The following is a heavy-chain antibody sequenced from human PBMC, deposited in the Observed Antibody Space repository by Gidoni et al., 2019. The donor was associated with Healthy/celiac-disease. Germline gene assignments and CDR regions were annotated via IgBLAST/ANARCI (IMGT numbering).Heavy chain of an antibody. CDR3: ARLVGIQLWFDY. V-gene: IGHV4-38-2*01. CDR1: GYSISSGYY. J-gene: IGHJ4*02. Sequence: QVQLQESGPGLVKPSETLSLTCAVSGYSISSGYYWGWIRQPPGKGLEWIGSIYHSGSTYYNPSLKSRVTISVDTSKNQFSLKLSSVTAADTAVYYCARLVGIQLWFDYWGQGTLVTVSS. CDR2: IYHSGST. D-gene: IGHD5-18*01.